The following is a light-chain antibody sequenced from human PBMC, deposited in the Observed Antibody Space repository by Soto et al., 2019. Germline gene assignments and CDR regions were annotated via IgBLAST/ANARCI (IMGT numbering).Light chain of an antibody. V-gene: IGKV2-24*01. CDR2: GTS. CDR3: QHYGDSSWT. J-gene: IGKJ1*01. CDR1: QSLVHSDGNTY. Sequence: DIVLTQTPLSAPVTLGQPASISCRSSQSLVHSDGNTYLSWLQQRPGQPPRLLIFGTSNRAPGIPDRFSGSGSGTDFTLTISRLEPDDFAVYYCQHYGDSSWTFGKGTKVDIK.